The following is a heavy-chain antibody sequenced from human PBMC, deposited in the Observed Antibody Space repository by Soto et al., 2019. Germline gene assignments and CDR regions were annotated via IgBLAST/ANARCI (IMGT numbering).Heavy chain of an antibody. Sequence: WSLRLSCAASGFTFSSYAMHWVRQAPGKGLEWVAVISYDGSNKYYADSVKGRFTISRDNSKNTLYLQMNSLRAEDTAVYYRAAPGYCSSTSCNRKDYWGQGTLVTVSS. CDR1: GFTFSSYA. CDR3: AAPGYCSSTSCNRKDY. D-gene: IGHD2-2*01. V-gene: IGHV3-30-3*01. J-gene: IGHJ4*02. CDR2: ISYDGSNK.